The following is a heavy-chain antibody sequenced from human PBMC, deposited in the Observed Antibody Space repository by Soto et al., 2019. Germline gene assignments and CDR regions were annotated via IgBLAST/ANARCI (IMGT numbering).Heavy chain of an antibody. CDR3: ARDLPIAVAGTCFDY. CDR2: ISAYNGNT. V-gene: IGHV1-18*01. Sequence: QVQLVQSGAEVKKPGASVKVSCKASGYTFTSYGISWVRQAPGQGLEWMGWISAYNGNTNYAQKHQGRVTMTTDTSTSTAYMELRSLRSDDTAVYYCARDLPIAVAGTCFDYWGQGSLVTVSS. J-gene: IGHJ4*02. D-gene: IGHD6-19*01. CDR1: GYTFTSYG.